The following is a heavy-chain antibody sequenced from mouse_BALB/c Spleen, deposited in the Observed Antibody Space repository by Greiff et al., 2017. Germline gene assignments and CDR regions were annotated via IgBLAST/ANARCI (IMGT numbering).Heavy chain of an antibody. J-gene: IGHJ2*01. CDR1: GFTFSSYA. CDR3: ARGGWLGNYFDY. CDR2: ISSGGST. Sequence: DVQLVESGGGLVKPGGSLKLSCAASGFTFSSYAMSWVRQTPEKRLEWVASISSGGSTYYPDSVKGRFTISRDNARNILYLQMSSLRSEDTAMYYCARGGWLGNYFDYWGQGTTLTVSS. D-gene: IGHD2-3*01. V-gene: IGHV5-6-5*01.